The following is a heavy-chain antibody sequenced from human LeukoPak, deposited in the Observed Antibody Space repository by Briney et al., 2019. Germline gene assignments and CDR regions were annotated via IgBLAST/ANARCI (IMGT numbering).Heavy chain of an antibody. D-gene: IGHD3-22*01. J-gene: IGHJ4*02. CDR1: GYSFTSYW. CDR3: ARLPYYYDSSGYYMS. V-gene: IGHV5-10-1*01. Sequence: GESLKISCKGSGYSFTSYWIGWVRQMPGKGLEWMGRIDPSDSYTNYSPSFQGHVTISADKSISTAYLQWSSLKASDTAMYYCARLPYYYDSSGYYMSWGQGTLVTVSS. CDR2: IDPSDSYT.